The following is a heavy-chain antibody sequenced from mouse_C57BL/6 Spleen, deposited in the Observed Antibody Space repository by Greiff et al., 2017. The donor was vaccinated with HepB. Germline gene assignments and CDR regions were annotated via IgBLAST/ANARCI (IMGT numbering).Heavy chain of an antibody. Sequence: EVQLQQSGAELVKPGASVKLSCTASGFNIKDYYMHWVKQRTEQGLEWIGRIDPEDGETKYAPKFQGKATITAYTSSNTAYLQLSSLTSEDTAVYYCARGVYYGNYDWFAYWGQGTLVTVSA. D-gene: IGHD2-1*01. CDR2: IDPEDGET. CDR3: ARGVYYGNYDWFAY. CDR1: GFNIKDYY. J-gene: IGHJ3*01. V-gene: IGHV14-2*01.